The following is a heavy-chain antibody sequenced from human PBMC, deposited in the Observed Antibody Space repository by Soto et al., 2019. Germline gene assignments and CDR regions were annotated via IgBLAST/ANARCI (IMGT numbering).Heavy chain of an antibody. CDR1: GFTFNNYA. CDR2: ISGGGDTT. J-gene: IGHJ4*02. V-gene: IGHV3-23*01. D-gene: IGHD3-10*01. CDR3: AKGRGGSGSLTPRVDF. Sequence: EVQLLESGGGLVQPGGSLRLSCAASGFTFNNYAMTWVRQAPGKGLEWVSAISGGGDTTSYADSVKGRFTVSRDGSKNTLYLLRSSLRAEDTALYYCAKGRGGSGSLTPRVDFWGQGTLVTVSS.